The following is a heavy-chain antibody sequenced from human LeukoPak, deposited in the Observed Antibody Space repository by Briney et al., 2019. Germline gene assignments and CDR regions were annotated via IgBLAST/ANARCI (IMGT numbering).Heavy chain of an antibody. CDR3: ARDVVAAVGSFDY. CDR1: GDSINSFY. CDR2: IYTSGST. D-gene: IGHD2-2*01. Sequence: SETLSLTCTVSGDSINSFYWSWVRQPAGKGLEWIGRIYTSGSTNYSPSLKSRVTMSVDTSKNQFSLKLSSVTAADTAVYYCARDVVAAVGSFDYWGQGTQVTVSS. J-gene: IGHJ4*02. V-gene: IGHV4-4*07.